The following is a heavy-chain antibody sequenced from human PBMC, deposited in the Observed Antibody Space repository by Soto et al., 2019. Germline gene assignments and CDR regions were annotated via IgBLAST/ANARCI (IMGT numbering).Heavy chain of an antibody. J-gene: IGHJ4*02. Sequence: SETLSLTCTVTGDSINNRSYYWGWIRQPPGKGLEWIGSIYYSGSTYNNPSLKSRVSMSVDTSKNQFSLKLRSVTAADTALYYCARQRTSVVTQAYFDSWGQGSLVAVSS. CDR2: IYYSGST. CDR3: ARQRTSVVTQAYFDS. D-gene: IGHD2-21*02. CDR1: GDSINNRSYY. V-gene: IGHV4-39*01.